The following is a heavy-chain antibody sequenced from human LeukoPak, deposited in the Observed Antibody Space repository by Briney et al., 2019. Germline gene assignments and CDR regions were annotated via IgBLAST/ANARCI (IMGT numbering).Heavy chain of an antibody. Sequence: QSGGSLRLSCAASGFTFSSYGMHWVRQAPGKGLEWVAFIRYDGSNKYYADSVKGRFTISRDNSKNTLYLQMNSLRAEDTAVYYCAKFAPTYYDILTGYYGPDYWGQGTLDTVSS. CDR3: AKFAPTYYDILTGYYGPDY. V-gene: IGHV3-30*02. D-gene: IGHD3-9*01. J-gene: IGHJ4*02. CDR1: GFTFSSYG. CDR2: IRYDGSNK.